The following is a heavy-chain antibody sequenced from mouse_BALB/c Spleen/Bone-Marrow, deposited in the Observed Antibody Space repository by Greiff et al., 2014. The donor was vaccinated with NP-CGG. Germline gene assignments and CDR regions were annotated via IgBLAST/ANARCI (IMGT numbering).Heavy chain of an antibody. V-gene: IGHV1-87*01. Sequence: VHVKQSGAELARPGASVKLSCKASGYTFTSYWMQWVKQRPGQGLEWIGAIYPGDGDTRYTQKFKGKATLTADKSSNTAYMQLSSLASEDSAVYFCASPYGNYDAMDYWGQGTSVTVSS. CDR3: ASPYGNYDAMDY. CDR1: GYTFTSYW. D-gene: IGHD2-1*01. CDR2: IYPGDGDT. J-gene: IGHJ4*01.